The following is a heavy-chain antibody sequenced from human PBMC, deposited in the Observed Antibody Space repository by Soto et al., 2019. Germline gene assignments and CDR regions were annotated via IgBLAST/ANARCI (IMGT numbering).Heavy chain of an antibody. J-gene: IGHJ6*02. CDR2: ISGSGGST. CDR1: GFTFSSYA. CDR3: AKGPGYYYYYGMDV. Sequence: GESLKISCAASGFTFSSYAMSWVRQAPGKGLEWVSAISGSGGSTYYADSVKGRFTISRDNSKNTLYLQMNSLRAEDTAVYYCAKGPGYYYYYGMDVWGQGTTVTVS. V-gene: IGHV3-23*01.